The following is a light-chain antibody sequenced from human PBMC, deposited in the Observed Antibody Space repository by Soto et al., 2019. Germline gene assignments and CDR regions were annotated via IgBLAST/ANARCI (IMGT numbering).Light chain of an antibody. CDR1: QSISGW. CDR2: DAS. J-gene: IGKJ2*01. Sequence: DIQMTQSPSTLSTSVGDRVTITCRASQSISGWLAWYQQKPGKAPKLLIYDASTLESGVPSRFSGSGSGTEFTLSISSLQPDDFVTYYCQQYNTYSSTFGQGTKVEIK. V-gene: IGKV1-5*01. CDR3: QQYNTYSST.